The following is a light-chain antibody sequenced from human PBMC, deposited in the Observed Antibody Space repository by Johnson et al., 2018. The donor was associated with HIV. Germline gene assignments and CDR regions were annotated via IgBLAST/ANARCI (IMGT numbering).Light chain of an antibody. CDR3: GTWDTSLRSGF. CDR1: TSKIGNNY. J-gene: IGLJ1*01. V-gene: IGLV1-51*01. Sequence: QSVLTQPPSVSAAPGQKVTISCSGSTSKIGNNYVSWYQHLPGAAPKLLIYDSNKRPSGIPDRFSGSKSGTSATLGITGLQPGDEADYYGGTWDTSLRSGFFGTGTKVTVL. CDR2: DSN.